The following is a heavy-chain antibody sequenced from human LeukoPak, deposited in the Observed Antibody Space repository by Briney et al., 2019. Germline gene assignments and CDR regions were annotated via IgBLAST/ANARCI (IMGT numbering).Heavy chain of an antibody. Sequence: ASVKVSCKASGYTFTSYDFNWVRQATGQRPEWMGWMSPNSGDTGYAQKFQDRVTMTRNTSISTAYMELSSLKSDDTAVYYCARGPPNWGYDYWGPGTLVTVSS. J-gene: IGHJ4*02. V-gene: IGHV1-8*01. CDR3: ARGPPNWGYDY. CDR2: MSPNSGDT. CDR1: GYTFTSYD. D-gene: IGHD7-27*01.